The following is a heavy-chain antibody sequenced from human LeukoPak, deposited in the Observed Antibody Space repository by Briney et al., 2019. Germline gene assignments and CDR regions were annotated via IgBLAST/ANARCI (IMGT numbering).Heavy chain of an antibody. CDR3: ARGGSGSFDF. D-gene: IGHD3-22*01. CDR2: ISGSGSST. V-gene: IGHV3-23*01. CDR1: GFTFSSSA. Sequence: GGSLRLSCAASGFTFSSSAMSWVRQAPGKGLEWVSGISGSGSSTYYTDSVKGRFTISRDNAKSTLYLQVNSLRAEDTAVYYCARGGSGSFDFWGQGTLVTVAS. J-gene: IGHJ4*02.